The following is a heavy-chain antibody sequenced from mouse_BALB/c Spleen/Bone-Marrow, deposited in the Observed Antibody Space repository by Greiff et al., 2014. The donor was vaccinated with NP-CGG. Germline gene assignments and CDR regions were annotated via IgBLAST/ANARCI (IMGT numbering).Heavy chain of an antibody. CDR3: AKSGYGSFDY. CDR2: IYPGDGDT. CDR1: GYASSSYW. Sequence: QVQLQQSGAELVRPGSSVKISCKASGYASSSYWVNWVRQRPGQGLEWIGQIYPGDGDTNYNGKFKDKATLTAGKSSSTAYMQLSSLTSEASAVYFCAKSGYGSFDYWGQGTTLTVSS. J-gene: IGHJ2*01. V-gene: IGHV1-80*01. D-gene: IGHD1-1*01.